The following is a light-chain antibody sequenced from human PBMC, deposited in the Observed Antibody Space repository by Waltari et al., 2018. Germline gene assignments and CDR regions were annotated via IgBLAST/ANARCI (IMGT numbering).Light chain of an antibody. J-gene: IGLJ2*01. Sequence: QSALTQPASVSGSPGQSITISCTGTSSDVGRYNLVSWYQQHPRSAPKLVIYADSKRPSGVSDRFSGSKSGNTASLTISGLQAEDEADYYCSSYAGFSTVVFGGGTKLTVL. V-gene: IGLV2-23*01. CDR3: SSYAGFSTVV. CDR1: SSDVGRYNL. CDR2: ADS.